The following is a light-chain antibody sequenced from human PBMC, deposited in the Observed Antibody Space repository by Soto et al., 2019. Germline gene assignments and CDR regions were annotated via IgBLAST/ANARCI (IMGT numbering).Light chain of an antibody. J-gene: IGKJ4*01. Sequence: EIMLTQSPGTLSLSPGERGTLSCRPSQSIASNDLAWYQQKPGQAPRLLIYGASSRATGISDRFSGSGSGTDFTLTISKLEPEDFAVYYCQQYGSSPALTFGGGTKVEIK. CDR1: QSIASND. V-gene: IGKV3-20*01. CDR3: QQYGSSPALT. CDR2: GAS.